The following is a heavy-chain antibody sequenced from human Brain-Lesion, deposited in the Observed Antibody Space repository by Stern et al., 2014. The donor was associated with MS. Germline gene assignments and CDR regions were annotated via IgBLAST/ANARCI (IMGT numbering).Heavy chain of an antibody. CDR2: FDPEDGET. J-gene: IGHJ4*02. D-gene: IGHD1-26*01. CDR3: APLSPGAGGNYYRHFDY. CDR1: GYTLTELS. V-gene: IGHV1-24*01. Sequence: VQLEESGAEVTKPGASVKVSCKVSGYTLTELSMHWVRQAPRKGLEWMGGFDPEDGETIYAQKFQGRVTMTEDTSTDTAYMELSSLRSEDTAVYYCAPLSPGAGGNYYRHFDYWGQGTLVTVSS.